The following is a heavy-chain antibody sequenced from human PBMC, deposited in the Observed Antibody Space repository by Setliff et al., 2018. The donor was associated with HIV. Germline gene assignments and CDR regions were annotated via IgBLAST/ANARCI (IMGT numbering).Heavy chain of an antibody. J-gene: IGHJ6*02. CDR3: ARAAAAAGYYYYGMDV. CDR1: GGSISSDNW. Sequence: SETLSLTCAVSGGSISSDNWWTWVRQAPGKGLEWIGEIYHSEYTNYNPSLKSRVSMSVDKSKNQFSLKLSSVTAADTAVYYCARAAAAAGYYYYGMDVWGQGTTVTVSS. V-gene: IGHV4-4*02. CDR2: IYHSEYT. D-gene: IGHD6-25*01.